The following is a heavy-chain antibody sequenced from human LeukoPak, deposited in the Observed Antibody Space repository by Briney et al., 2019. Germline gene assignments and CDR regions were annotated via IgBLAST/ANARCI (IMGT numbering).Heavy chain of an antibody. V-gene: IGHV3-21*01. J-gene: IGHJ5*02. D-gene: IGHD3-22*01. CDR2: ISSDSNYI. CDR3: ARSVTMIVDWFDP. Sequence: GGSLRLSCAASGLTFSSYSMNWVRQAPGKGLEWVSSISSDSNYIYYADSVKGRFTISRDNAKNSLYLQMNSLRAEDTAVYYCARSVTMIVDWFDPWGQGTLVTVSS. CDR1: GLTFSSYS.